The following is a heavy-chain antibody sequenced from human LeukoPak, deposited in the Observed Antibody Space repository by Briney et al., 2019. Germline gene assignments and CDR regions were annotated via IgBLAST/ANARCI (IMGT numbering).Heavy chain of an antibody. D-gene: IGHD1-26*01. V-gene: IGHV3-73*01. Sequence: GGSLRLSCAASGFTFSSYAMSWVRQASGKGLEWVGRIRSKANSYATAYAASVKGRFTISRDDSKNTAYLQMNSLKTEDAAVYYCTSPQTGGSGSNWFDPWGQGTLVTVSS. CDR1: GFTFSSYA. CDR3: TSPQTGGSGSNWFDP. J-gene: IGHJ5*02. CDR2: IRSKANSYAT.